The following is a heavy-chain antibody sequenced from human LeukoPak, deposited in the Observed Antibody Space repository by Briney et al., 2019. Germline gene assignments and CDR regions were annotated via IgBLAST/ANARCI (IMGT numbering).Heavy chain of an antibody. J-gene: IGHJ3*02. Sequence: GGSLRLSCAASGFTFSSYSMNGVGQAPGKGLEYVSSISSSSIYIYYADSVKRRLTISRDNAKNSLYLQMNSLRDEKTAVYYCERHRARYYDSSGITGDAFDIWGEGKMVTVSS. D-gene: IGHD3-22*01. CDR3: ERHRARYYDSSGITGDAFDI. V-gene: IGHV3-21*01. CDR1: GFTFSSYS. CDR2: ISSSSIYI.